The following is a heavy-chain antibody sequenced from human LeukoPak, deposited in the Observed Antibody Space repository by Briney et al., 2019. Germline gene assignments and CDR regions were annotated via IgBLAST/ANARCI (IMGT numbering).Heavy chain of an antibody. CDR1: GFTFSSYD. V-gene: IGHV3-23*01. D-gene: IGHD5-12*01. Sequence: PGGSLRLSCASSGFTFSSYDLSWVRQAPGQGLEWVSTTSGNGDYTYYAESVKGRFTISRDISQNTLYLQMNTLRAEVTAVYYCAKGFSASYGSAFDFWGQGTLVTVSS. CDR3: AKGFSASYGSAFDF. J-gene: IGHJ4*01. CDR2: TSGNGDYT.